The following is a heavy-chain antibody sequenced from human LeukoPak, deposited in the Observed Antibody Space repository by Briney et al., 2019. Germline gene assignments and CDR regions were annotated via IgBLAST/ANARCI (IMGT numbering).Heavy chain of an antibody. CDR3: ARAAGRCSGTTCYPEYFQH. V-gene: IGHV4-39*07. J-gene: IGHJ1*01. Sequence: GSLRLSCAASGFTFSSYAMSWVRQAPGKGLEWIGSIYYSGSTYYNPSLKSRVTISVDTSKNQLSLKLSSVTAADTAVYYCARAAGRCSGTTCYPEYFQHWGQGALVTVSS. CDR1: GFTFSSYA. D-gene: IGHD1/OR15-1a*01. CDR2: IYYSGST.